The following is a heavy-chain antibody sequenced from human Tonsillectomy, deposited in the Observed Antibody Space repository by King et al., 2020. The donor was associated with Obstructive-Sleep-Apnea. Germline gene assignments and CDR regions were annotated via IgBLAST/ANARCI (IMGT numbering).Heavy chain of an antibody. CDR3: ARDGRGYSYGDGGVDY. Sequence: QLQESGPGLVKPSETLSLTCTVSGYSISNGYYWGWIRQPPGKGLEWIGGIYHSGSTYYSPSLKSRVTISVDTSKNEFSLKLSSVTAADTAVYYCARDGRGYSYGDGGVDYWGQGTLVTVSS. CDR1: GYSISNGYY. J-gene: IGHJ4*02. V-gene: IGHV4-38-2*02. D-gene: IGHD5-18*01. CDR2: IYHSGST.